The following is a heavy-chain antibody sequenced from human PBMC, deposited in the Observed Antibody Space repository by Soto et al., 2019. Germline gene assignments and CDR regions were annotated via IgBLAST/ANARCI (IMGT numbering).Heavy chain of an antibody. Sequence: QVQLVQSGAEVKKPESSVKVSCKASGGTFSSYAISWVRQAPGQGLEWMGGIIPIFGTANYAQKFQGRVTITADESTSTAYMELSSLRSEDTAVYYCGGDYYDSSGYYQKVYYWGQGTLVTVSS. CDR2: IIPIFGTA. J-gene: IGHJ4*02. V-gene: IGHV1-69*01. D-gene: IGHD3-22*01. CDR3: GGDYYDSSGYYQKVYY. CDR1: GGTFSSYA.